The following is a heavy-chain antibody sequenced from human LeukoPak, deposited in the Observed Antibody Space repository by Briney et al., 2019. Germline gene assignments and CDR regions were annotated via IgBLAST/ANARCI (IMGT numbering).Heavy chain of an antibody. CDR1: GYTFSGYF. V-gene: IGHV1-2*02. D-gene: IGHD1-26*01. J-gene: IGHJ4*02. Sequence: ASVKVSCRASGYTFSGYFMHWVRQAPGQGLEWMGWIYPNSGGTKYAQKFQGRVTTTRDTSISTIYMELSSLRSDDTAVYYCARFSGSSNFDYWGQGTLVTVPS. CDR3: ARFSGSSNFDY. CDR2: IYPNSGGT.